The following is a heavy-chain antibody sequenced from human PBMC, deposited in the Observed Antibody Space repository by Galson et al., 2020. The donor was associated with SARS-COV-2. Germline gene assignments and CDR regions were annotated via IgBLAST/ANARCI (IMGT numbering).Heavy chain of an antibody. CDR2: MNPNSGNT. CDR1: GYTFTSYD. V-gene: IGHV1-8*01. D-gene: IGHD6-19*01. Sequence: GESLKISCKASGYTFTSYDINWVRQATGQGLEWMGWMNPNSGNTGYAQKFQGRVTMTRNTSISTAYMELSSLRSEDTAVYYCARGDLKQWLVRQYYFDYWGQGTLVTVSS. J-gene: IGHJ4*02. CDR3: ARGDLKQWLVRQYYFDY.